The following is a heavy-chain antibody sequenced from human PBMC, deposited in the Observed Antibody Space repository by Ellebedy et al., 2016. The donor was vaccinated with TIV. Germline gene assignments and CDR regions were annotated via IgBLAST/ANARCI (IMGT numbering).Heavy chain of an antibody. D-gene: IGHD6-13*01. CDR1: GFTFSDYY. Sequence: GESLKISCAASGFTFSDYYMSWIRQAPGKGLEWVSYISSSGSTIYYADSVKGRFTISRDNAKNSLYLQMNSLRAEDTAVYYCARVSDSSSCPGDYYFDYWGQGTLVTVSS. CDR2: ISSSGSTI. V-gene: IGHV3-11*04. J-gene: IGHJ4*02. CDR3: ARVSDSSSCPGDYYFDY.